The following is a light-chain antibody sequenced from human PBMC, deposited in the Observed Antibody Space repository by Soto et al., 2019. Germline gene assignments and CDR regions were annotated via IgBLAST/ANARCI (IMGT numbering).Light chain of an antibody. J-gene: IGKJ1*01. Sequence: EIVMTQSPATLSVSPGERATLSCRVSQSISSNLAWYQQKPGQAPRLLIYGASTRATGIPARFSRSGSGTEFTLTISSLQSEDFAVYYCQQYKNWLTWTFGQGTKVDIK. CDR3: QQYKNWLTWT. CDR1: QSISSN. V-gene: IGKV3-15*01. CDR2: GAS.